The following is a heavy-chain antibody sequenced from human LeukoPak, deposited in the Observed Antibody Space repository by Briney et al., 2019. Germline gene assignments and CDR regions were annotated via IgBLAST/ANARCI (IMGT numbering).Heavy chain of an antibody. CDR1: GFTFSSYW. D-gene: IGHD5-18*01. CDR3: ARDRTSRQGYSCGYEDY. V-gene: IGHV3-74*01. J-gene: IGHJ4*02. CDR2: INSDGSST. Sequence: GGSLRLSCAASGFTFSSYWMHWVRQAPGKGLVWVSRINSDGSSTSYADSVKGRFTISRDNAKNTLYLQMNSLRAEDTAVYYCARDRTSRQGYSCGYEDYWGQGTLVTVSS.